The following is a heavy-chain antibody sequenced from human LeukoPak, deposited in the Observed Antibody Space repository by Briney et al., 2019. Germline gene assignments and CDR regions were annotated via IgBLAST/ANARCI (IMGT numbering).Heavy chain of an antibody. Sequence: GGSLRLSCAASGFTFDDYGMSWVRQAPGKGLEWVSGINWNGGSTGYADSVKGRSTISRDNAKNSLYLQMNSLRAEDTALYYCARDRAGPSYYYDSSGLDYWGQGTLVTVSS. CDR3: ARDRAGPSYYYDSSGLDY. CDR1: GFTFDDYG. J-gene: IGHJ4*02. D-gene: IGHD3-22*01. V-gene: IGHV3-20*04. CDR2: INWNGGST.